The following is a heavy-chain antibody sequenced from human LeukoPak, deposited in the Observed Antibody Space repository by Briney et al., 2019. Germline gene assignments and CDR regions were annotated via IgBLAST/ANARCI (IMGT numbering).Heavy chain of an antibody. D-gene: IGHD2-2*01. CDR2: IYYSGST. Sequence: SETLSLTCIVSGGSIRSSSYYWGWIRQPPGKGLEWIGSIYYSGSTYYNPSLKSRVTISVHTSKNQFSLMLSSVTAADTAVYYCASRSQDIVVVPAAPYYYYYMDVWGKGTTVTVSS. CDR1: GGSIRSSSYY. J-gene: IGHJ6*03. CDR3: ASRSQDIVVVPAAPYYYYYMDV. V-gene: IGHV4-39*01.